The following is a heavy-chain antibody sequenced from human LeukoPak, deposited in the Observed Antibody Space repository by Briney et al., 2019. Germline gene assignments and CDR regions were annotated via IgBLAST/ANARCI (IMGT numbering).Heavy chain of an antibody. V-gene: IGHV3-7*01. D-gene: IGHD3-10*01. CDR3: AKEGAYPIITYDS. CDR2: IKRDGNEK. Sequence: GGSLRLSCAASGFTFSSYWMNWVRQAPGKGLEWVANIKRDGNEKNYVDSVKGRFSIPRDNAKNSQYLQMDSLRAEDTAVYYCAKEGAYPIITYDSWGQGALVTVSS. CDR1: GFTFSSYW. J-gene: IGHJ5*01.